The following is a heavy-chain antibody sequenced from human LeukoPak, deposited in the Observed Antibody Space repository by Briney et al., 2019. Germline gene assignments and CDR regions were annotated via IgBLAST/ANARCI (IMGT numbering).Heavy chain of an antibody. CDR2: INPNSGGT. V-gene: IGHV1-2*02. CDR3: ARDFIMVRGGQGAFDY. J-gene: IGHJ4*02. CDR1: GYTFTGYY. D-gene: IGHD3-10*01. Sequence: ASVKVSCKASGYTFTGYYMHWVRQAPGQGLEWMGWINPNSGGTNYAQKFQGRVTMTRDTSISTAYMELSRLRSDDTAVYYCARDFIMVRGGQGAFDYWVQGTLVTVSS.